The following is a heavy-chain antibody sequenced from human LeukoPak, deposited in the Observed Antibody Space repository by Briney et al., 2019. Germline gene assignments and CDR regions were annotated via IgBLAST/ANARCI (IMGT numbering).Heavy chain of an antibody. Sequence: GGSLRLSCAASGFTFSTYEMNWVRQAPGKGLEWVSYIGNDGRMMYYADSVKGRFTISRDSAKNSLYLQMNSLGADDTAVYYCARDASHFDSSGYFHNYYYGMDVWGQGTTVTVSS. CDR1: GFTFSTYE. V-gene: IGHV3-48*03. D-gene: IGHD3-22*01. CDR2: IGNDGRMM. J-gene: IGHJ6*02. CDR3: ARDASHFDSSGYFHNYYYGMDV.